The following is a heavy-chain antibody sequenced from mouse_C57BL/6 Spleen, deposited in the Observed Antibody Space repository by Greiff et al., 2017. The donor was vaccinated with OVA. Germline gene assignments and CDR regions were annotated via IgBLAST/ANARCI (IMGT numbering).Heavy chain of an antibody. CDR3: ARSSNSDAMDY. J-gene: IGHJ4*01. Sequence: VQLQQSGPVLVKPGASVKMSCKASGYTFTDYYMNWVKQSHGKSLEWIGVINPYNGGTSYNQKFKGKATLTVDKSSSTAYMERNSLTSEDSAVYYCARSSNSDAMDYWGQGTSVTVAS. CDR2: INPYNGGT. D-gene: IGHD2-5*01. CDR1: GYTFTDYY. V-gene: IGHV1-19*01.